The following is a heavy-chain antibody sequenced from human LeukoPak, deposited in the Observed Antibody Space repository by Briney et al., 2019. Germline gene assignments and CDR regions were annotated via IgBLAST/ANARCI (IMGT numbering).Heavy chain of an antibody. CDR1: GFTFSSNS. V-gene: IGHV3-48*01. J-gene: IGHJ6*03. CDR2: ISSSSSSI. Sequence: GXXLRLSCAASGFTFSSNSMNWARQATGKGVEWGSYISSSSSSIYYADYVKGRFTISRDNEKNSLYLEMNSLRAEDTAVYYCARMTNYYYYMDVWGKGTTVTVSS. CDR3: ARMTNYYYYMDV.